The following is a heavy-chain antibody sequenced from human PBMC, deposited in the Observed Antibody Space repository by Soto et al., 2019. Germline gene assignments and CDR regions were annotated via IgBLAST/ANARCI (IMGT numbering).Heavy chain of an antibody. CDR3: ARRYGSAFDI. CDR1: GGSISSYY. J-gene: IGHJ3*02. V-gene: IGHV4-59*01. Sequence: QVQLQESDPGLVKPSETLSLTCTVSGGSISSYYWSWIRQPPGKGLEWFGYIFYSGSTNYNPSLKSRVTISVDTSKNQFSLKLSSVTAADTAVYYCARRYGSAFDIWGHGTMVTVSS. D-gene: IGHD4-17*01. CDR2: IFYSGST.